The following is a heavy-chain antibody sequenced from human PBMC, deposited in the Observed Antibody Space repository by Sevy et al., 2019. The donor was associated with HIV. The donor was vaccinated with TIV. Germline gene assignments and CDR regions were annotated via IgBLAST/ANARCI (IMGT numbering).Heavy chain of an antibody. CDR3: SGEEYYFIMDV. V-gene: IGHV3-30*04. CDR2: ISYDGSNK. J-gene: IGHJ6*02. Sequence: GGSLRLSCAASGFSFSSYAMHWVRQAPGKGLEWVAEISYDGSNKYYADSVKGRFTISRDNSKNTLYLQMNSLRAEDTAVFFCSGEEYYFIMDVRGQGITV. CDR1: GFSFSSYA.